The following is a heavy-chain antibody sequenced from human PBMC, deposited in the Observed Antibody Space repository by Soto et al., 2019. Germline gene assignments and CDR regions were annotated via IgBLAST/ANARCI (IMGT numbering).Heavy chain of an antibody. CDR2: IKSKTDGGTT. Sequence: PGGSLRLSCAASGFTFSNAWMNWVRQAPGKGLEWVGRIKSKTDGGTTDYAAPVKGRFTISRDDSKNTLYLQMNSLKTEDTAAYYCTTDLSAIFGVVILNYYGMDVWGQGTTVTVSS. D-gene: IGHD3-3*01. CDR3: TTDLSAIFGVVILNYYGMDV. V-gene: IGHV3-15*07. CDR1: GFTFSNAW. J-gene: IGHJ6*02.